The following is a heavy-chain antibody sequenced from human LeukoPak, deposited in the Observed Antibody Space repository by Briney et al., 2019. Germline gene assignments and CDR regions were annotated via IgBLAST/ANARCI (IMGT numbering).Heavy chain of an antibody. Sequence: GGSLRLSCAASEFTFSSYWMHWVRQAPGKGLVWVSRINSDGSSTSYADSVKGRFTISRDNAKNTLYLQMNSLRAEDTAVYYCARGGYSYGLDAFDIWGQGTMVTVSS. D-gene: IGHD5-18*01. V-gene: IGHV3-74*01. CDR1: EFTFSSYW. CDR2: INSDGSST. CDR3: ARGGYSYGLDAFDI. J-gene: IGHJ3*02.